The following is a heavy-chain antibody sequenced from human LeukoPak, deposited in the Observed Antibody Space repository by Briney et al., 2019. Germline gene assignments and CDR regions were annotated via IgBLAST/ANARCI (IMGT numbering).Heavy chain of an antibody. J-gene: IGHJ4*02. Sequence: GGSLRLSCAASGFTFSSYSMNWVRQAPGKGLEWVSYISSSSTIYYADSVKGRFTISRDNSENTLYLQMNSLRAEDTAVYYCAKRVHYDSSAAYFDYWGQGTLVTVSS. CDR1: GFTFSSYS. V-gene: IGHV3-48*01. CDR2: ISSSSTI. D-gene: IGHD3-22*01. CDR3: AKRVHYDSSAAYFDY.